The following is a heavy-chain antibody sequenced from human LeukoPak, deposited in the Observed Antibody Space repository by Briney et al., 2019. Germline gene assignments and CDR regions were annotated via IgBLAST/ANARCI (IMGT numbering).Heavy chain of an antibody. CDR1: GFTFSSYW. V-gene: IGHV3-7*05. CDR3: ARDPSGDPAFDY. D-gene: IGHD2-21*01. Sequence: GGSLRLSCAASGFTFSSYWMNWARQAPGKGLEWVANIKQDGSEKYYVDSVKGRFTISRDNAKYSLYLQMNSLRPEDTAVYYCARDPSGDPAFDYWGQGTLVTVSS. J-gene: IGHJ4*02. CDR2: IKQDGSEK.